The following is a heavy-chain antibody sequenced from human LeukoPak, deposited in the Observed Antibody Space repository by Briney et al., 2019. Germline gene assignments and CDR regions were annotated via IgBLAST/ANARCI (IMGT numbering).Heavy chain of an antibody. J-gene: IGHJ4*02. Sequence: GGSLRLSCGASGFTFSDYAMYWVRQAPCKGLEWVAVISYDGSNKYYADSVKGRFTISRDNSKYTLYLQMNSLRAEDTAVYYCARGKVDRQLALFHYWGQGTLVTVSS. CDR3: ARGKVDRQLALFHY. D-gene: IGHD5-12*01. V-gene: IGHV3-30-3*01. CDR1: GFTFSDYA. CDR2: ISYDGSNK.